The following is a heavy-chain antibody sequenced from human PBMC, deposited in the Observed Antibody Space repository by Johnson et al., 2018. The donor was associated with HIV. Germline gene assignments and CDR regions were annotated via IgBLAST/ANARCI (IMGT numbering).Heavy chain of an antibody. V-gene: IGHV3-30*03. CDR3: ARDSSVVTTDAFDI. D-gene: IGHD2-21*02. CDR2: ISYDGSNK. J-gene: IGHJ3*02. CDR1: GFTFSSYG. Sequence: QLVESGGGVVQPGRSLRLSCAASGFTFSSYGMHWVRQAPGKGLEWVAVISYDGSNKYYADSVKGRFTISRDNSKNTLYLQMNSLRAEDTAVYYCARDSSVVTTDAFDIWGQGTMVTVSS.